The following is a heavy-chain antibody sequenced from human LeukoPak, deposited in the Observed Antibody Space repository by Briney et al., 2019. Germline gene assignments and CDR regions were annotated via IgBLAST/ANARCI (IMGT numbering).Heavy chain of an antibody. V-gene: IGHV3-11*06. CDR3: ARDSQAAAGTEFDY. J-gene: IGHJ4*02. CDR1: GFTFSDYY. Sequence: PGGSLRLSCAASGFTFSDYYMSWIRQAPGKGREWVSYISSGSSYTNYADSVKGRFTISRDNAKNSLYLQMNSLRAEDTAVYYCARDSQAAAGTEFDYWGQGTLVTVSS. D-gene: IGHD6-13*01. CDR2: ISSGSSYT.